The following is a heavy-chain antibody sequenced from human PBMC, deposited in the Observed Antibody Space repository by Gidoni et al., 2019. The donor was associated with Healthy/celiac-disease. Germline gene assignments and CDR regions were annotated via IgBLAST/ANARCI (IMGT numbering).Heavy chain of an antibody. CDR1: GGSISSGGYY. D-gene: IGHD3-10*01. CDR3: ARARSFMVRGVTYYYDYGMDV. CDR2: IYYSGST. J-gene: IGHJ6*02. Sequence: LSLTCTVSGGSISSGGYYWSWIRQHPGKGLEWIGYIYYSGSTYYNPSLKSRVTISVDTSKNQFSLKLSSVTAADTAVYYCARARSFMVRGVTYYYDYGMDVWGQGTTVTVSS. V-gene: IGHV4-31*03.